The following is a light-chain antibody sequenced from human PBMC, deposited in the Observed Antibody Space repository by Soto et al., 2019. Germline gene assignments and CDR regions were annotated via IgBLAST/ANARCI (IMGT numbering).Light chain of an antibody. Sequence: QSVLTQPPSASGTPGQRVTISCSGSNSNIGSNTVTWYQQLPGTAPKLLIYSNDQRPSGVPDRFSGSKSGTSASLAISGLQSEDEADYYCAAWDDSLHGYVFGTGTKLTVL. CDR3: AAWDDSLHGYV. CDR2: SND. V-gene: IGLV1-44*01. CDR1: NSNIGSNT. J-gene: IGLJ1*01.